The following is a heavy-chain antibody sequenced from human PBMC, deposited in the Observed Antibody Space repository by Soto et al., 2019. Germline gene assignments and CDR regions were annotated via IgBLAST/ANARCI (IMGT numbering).Heavy chain of an antibody. D-gene: IGHD2-15*01. Sequence: PVASVKVSCKASGYTFTSYYMHWVRQAPGQGLEWMGIINPSGGSTSYAQKFQGRVTMTRDTSTSTVYMELSSLRSEDTAVYYCAREGILPHYGALGPANWFDPWGQGTLVPVSS. J-gene: IGHJ5*02. V-gene: IGHV1-46*03. CDR2: INPSGGST. CDR3: AREGILPHYGALGPANWFDP. CDR1: GYTFTSYY.